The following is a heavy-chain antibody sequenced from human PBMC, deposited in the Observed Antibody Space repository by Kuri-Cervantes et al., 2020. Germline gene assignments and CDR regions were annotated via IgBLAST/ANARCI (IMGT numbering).Heavy chain of an antibody. CDR1: GFTFSSYA. J-gene: IGHJ4*02. V-gene: IGHV3-30-3*01. Sequence: GGSLRLSCAASGFTFSSYAMHWGRQAPGKGLEWVAVISYDGSNKYYADSVKGRFTISRDNAKNSLYLQMNSLRAEDTALYYCAKANGDPGFGSYFDYWGQGTLVTVSS. D-gene: IGHD4-17*01. CDR3: AKANGDPGFGSYFDY. CDR2: ISYDGSNK.